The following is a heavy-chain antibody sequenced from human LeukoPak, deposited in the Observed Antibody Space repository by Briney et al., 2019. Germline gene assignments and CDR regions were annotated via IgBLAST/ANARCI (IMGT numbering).Heavy chain of an antibody. D-gene: IGHD3-9*01. CDR1: GGSISSYY. J-gene: IGHJ6*03. V-gene: IGHV4-59*01. Sequence: SETLSLTCAVYGGSISSYYWSWIRQPPGKGLEWIGYIYYSGSTNYNPSLKSRVTISVDTSKNQFSLKLSSVTAADTAVYYCARGPDWSHAYYYYYMDVWGKGTTVTISS. CDR2: IYYSGST. CDR3: ARGPDWSHAYYYYYMDV.